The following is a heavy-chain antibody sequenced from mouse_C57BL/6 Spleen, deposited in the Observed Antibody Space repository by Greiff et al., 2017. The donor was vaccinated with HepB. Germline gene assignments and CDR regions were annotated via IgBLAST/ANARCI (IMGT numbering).Heavy chain of an antibody. CDR3: ATYDSEAWFAY. D-gene: IGHD2-4*01. J-gene: IGHJ3*01. Sequence: VQLQQPGAELVMPGASVKLSCKASGYTFTSYWMHWVKQRPGQGLEWIGEIDPSDSYTNYNQKFKGKSTLTVDKSSSTAYMQLSSLTSEDSAVYYCATYDSEAWFAYWGQGTLVTVSA. V-gene: IGHV1-69*01. CDR2: IDPSDSYT. CDR1: GYTFTSYW.